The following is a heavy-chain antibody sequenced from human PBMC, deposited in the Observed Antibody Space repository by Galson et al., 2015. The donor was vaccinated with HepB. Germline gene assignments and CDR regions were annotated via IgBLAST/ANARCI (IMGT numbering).Heavy chain of an antibody. CDR1: GYTFTTYD. D-gene: IGHD6-19*01. Sequence: SVKVSCKVSGYTFTTYDMNWVRQAPGQGLEWMGCINTKTGNPTFAQGFTGRFVFSLDTSVSTAFLQIASLKPEDTGVYYCARGRQWPDYWGQGTLVTVSS. CDR3: ARGRQWPDY. J-gene: IGHJ4*02. V-gene: IGHV7-4-1*01. CDR2: INTKTGNP.